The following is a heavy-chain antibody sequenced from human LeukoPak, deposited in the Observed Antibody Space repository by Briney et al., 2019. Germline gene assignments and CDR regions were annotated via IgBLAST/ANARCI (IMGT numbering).Heavy chain of an antibody. D-gene: IGHD1-14*01. CDR2: IYYGGST. J-gene: IGHJ4*02. CDR3: ARVNSETGYFDY. V-gene: IGHV4-59*01. Sequence: SETLSLTCTVSGDSISSYYWSWIRQPPGKGLEWIGYIYYGGSTNYNPSLKSRVTISVDTSKNQFSLKLSSLTAADTAVYYCARVNSETGYFDYWGQGTLVTVSS. CDR1: GDSISSYY.